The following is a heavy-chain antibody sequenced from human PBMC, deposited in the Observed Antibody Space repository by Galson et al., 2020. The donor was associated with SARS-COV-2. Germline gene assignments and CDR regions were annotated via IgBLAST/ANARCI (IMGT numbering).Heavy chain of an antibody. D-gene: IGHD3-3*01. J-gene: IGHJ4*02. CDR3: ARVTQFTFFGVVIRGNYFDY. CDR1: GGSISSGGYS. CDR2: IYYSGST. V-gene: IGHV4-30-4*07. Sequence: SETLSLTCAVSGGSISSGGYSWSWIRQPPGKGLEWIGYIYYSGSTYYNPSLKSRVTISVDTSKNQFSLKLSSVTAADTAVYYCARVTQFTFFGVVIRGNYFDYGGQGTLVTVS.